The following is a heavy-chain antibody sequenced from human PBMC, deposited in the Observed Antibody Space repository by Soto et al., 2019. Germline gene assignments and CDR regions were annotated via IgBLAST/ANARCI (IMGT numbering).Heavy chain of an antibody. Sequence: QVQLVQSGAEVKKPGSSVKVSCRASGGTFSSYAISWVRQAPGQGLEWMGGIIPIFGTANYAQKFQGRVTSTADESTSTADMELSSLRSEDTAVYYCARDGGEAVAGIYDYWGQGTLVTVSS. V-gene: IGHV1-69*01. CDR1: GGTFSSYA. D-gene: IGHD6-19*01. CDR3: ARDGGEAVAGIYDY. J-gene: IGHJ4*02. CDR2: IIPIFGTA.